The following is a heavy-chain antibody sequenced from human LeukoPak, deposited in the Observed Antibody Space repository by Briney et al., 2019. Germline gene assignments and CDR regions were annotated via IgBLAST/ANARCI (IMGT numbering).Heavy chain of an antibody. CDR2: IIPIFGTA. CDR3: AKGKDIVVVPAAMPTRFDP. Sequence: SVKVSCKASGGTFSSYAISWVRQAPGQGLEWMGGIIPIFGTANYAQKFQGRVTITTDESTSTAYMELSSLRSEDTAVYYCAKGKDIVVVPAAMPTRFDPWGQGTLVTVSS. D-gene: IGHD2-2*01. J-gene: IGHJ5*02. V-gene: IGHV1-69*05. CDR1: GGTFSSYA.